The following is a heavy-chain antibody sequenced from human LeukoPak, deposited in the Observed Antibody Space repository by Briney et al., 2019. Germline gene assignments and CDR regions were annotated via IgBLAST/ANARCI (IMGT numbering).Heavy chain of an antibody. CDR3: ARADYGDLDY. CDR2: MNPNSGNT. CDR1: GYTFTXXX. Sequence: ASVKVSCKASGYTFTXXXXNWVRQATEXGXEWMGWMNPNSGNTGFAQKFQGRVTMTRSTSISTAYMELSGLRSEDTAMYYCARADYGDLDYWGQGTLVTVSS. D-gene: IGHD4-17*01. J-gene: IGHJ4*02. V-gene: IGHV1-8*01.